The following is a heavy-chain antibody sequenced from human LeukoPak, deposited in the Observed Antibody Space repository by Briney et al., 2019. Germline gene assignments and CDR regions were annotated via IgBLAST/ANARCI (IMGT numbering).Heavy chain of an antibody. D-gene: IGHD5-24*01. V-gene: IGHV4-34*01. CDR1: GGSFSGFY. CDR3: ARGLGEGYPDF. J-gene: IGHJ4*02. CDR2: IKPGGFT. Sequence: SETLSLTCAVHGGSFSGFYWIWMRQPPGKELQWIGEIKPGGFTSYHPSLTSRVTMSEDTSNNQFSLKLTSVTAADTAVYYCARGLGEGYPDFWGPGTLVTVSS.